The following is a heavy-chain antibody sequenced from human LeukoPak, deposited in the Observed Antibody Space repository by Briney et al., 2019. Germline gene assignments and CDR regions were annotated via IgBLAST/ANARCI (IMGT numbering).Heavy chain of an antibody. V-gene: IGHV3-7*01. J-gene: IGHJ4*02. CDR3: ARGGGASDY. CDR2: IKRDGSEK. CDR1: GFTFRSNW. Sequence: GGSLRLSCAASGFTFRSNWMSWVCQAPGKGLEWVANIKRDGSEKYYVDSVKGRFTISRDNAKNSLYLQMNSLRAEDTAVYYCARGGGASDYWGQGTLVTVSS. D-gene: IGHD1-26*01.